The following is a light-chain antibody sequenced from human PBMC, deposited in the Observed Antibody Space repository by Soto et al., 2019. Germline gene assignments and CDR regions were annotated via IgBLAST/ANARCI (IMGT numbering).Light chain of an antibody. CDR2: DAS. CDR1: QSVSSY. J-gene: IGKJ4*01. CDR3: QQRSNWLGT. V-gene: IGKV3-11*01. Sequence: EIVLTQSPATLSLSPGERATLSRRASQSVSSYLAWYQQKPGQAPRLLIYDASNRATGIPARFSGSGSGTDFTLTISSLEPEDFAVYYCQQRSNWLGTFGGGTKVDIK.